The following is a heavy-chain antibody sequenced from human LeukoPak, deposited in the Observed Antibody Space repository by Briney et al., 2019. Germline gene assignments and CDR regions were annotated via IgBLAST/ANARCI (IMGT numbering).Heavy chain of an antibody. J-gene: IGHJ4*02. CDR3: ARDGSYFGSRFDY. Sequence: PSETLSLTCTVSGGSISSYYWSWIRQPPGKGLEWIGYIYYSGSTNYNPSLKSRVTISVDTSKNQFSLKLSSVTAADTAVYYCARDGSYFGSRFDYWGQGTLVTVSS. CDR2: IYYSGST. CDR1: GGSISSYY. D-gene: IGHD1-26*01. V-gene: IGHV4-59*01.